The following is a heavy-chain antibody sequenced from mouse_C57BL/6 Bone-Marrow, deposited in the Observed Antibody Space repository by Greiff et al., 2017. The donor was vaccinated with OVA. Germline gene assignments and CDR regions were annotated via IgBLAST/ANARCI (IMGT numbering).Heavy chain of an antibody. V-gene: IGHV6-6*01. CDR2: IRNKANNHAT. D-gene: IGHD1-1*01. Sequence: EVKVVESGGGLVQPGGSMKLSCAASGFTFSDAWMDWVRQSPEKGLEWVAEIRNKANNHATYYAESVKGRFTISRDDSKSSVYLQMNSLRAEDAGIYYCTRFYYYGSSPYYAMDYWGQGTSVTVSS. J-gene: IGHJ4*01. CDR3: TRFYYYGSSPYYAMDY. CDR1: GFTFSDAW.